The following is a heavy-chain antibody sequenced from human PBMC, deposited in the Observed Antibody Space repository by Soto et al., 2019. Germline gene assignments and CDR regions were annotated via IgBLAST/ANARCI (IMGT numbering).Heavy chain of an antibody. Sequence: GASVTVSCTASGYIFTNHYIHWVRQAPGQGLEWMGIINPSGGSTNYLQKFQGRITMTRDTSTSTVYMELSSLRSEDTAVYFCARADYYDSSGFYYDCWGQGSLVTVSS. CDR1: GYIFTNHY. J-gene: IGHJ4*02. CDR3: ARADYYDSSGFYYDC. D-gene: IGHD3-22*01. CDR2: INPSGGST. V-gene: IGHV1-46*01.